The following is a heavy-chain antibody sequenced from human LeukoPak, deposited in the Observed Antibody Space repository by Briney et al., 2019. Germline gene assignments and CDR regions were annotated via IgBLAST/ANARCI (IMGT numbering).Heavy chain of an antibody. CDR3: ARRYCSGGSCYKTGDMGAFDI. J-gene: IGHJ3*02. Sequence: GARLFSCAASGFTFSSAEMNWVRQAPGKGLEWVSYITSSGSTRYYADSVRGRFTISRDNAKNSLYLQMNSLRADDTSVYYCARRYCSGGSCYKTGDMGAFDICVQRRMVTVSS. D-gene: IGHD2-15*01. V-gene: IGHV3-48*03. CDR2: ITSSGSTR. CDR1: GFTFSSAE.